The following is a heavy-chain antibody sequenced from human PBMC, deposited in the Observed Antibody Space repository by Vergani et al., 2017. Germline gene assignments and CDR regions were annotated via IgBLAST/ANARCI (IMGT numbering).Heavy chain of an antibody. Sequence: EVQLVESGGGLVKPGGSLRLSCAASGFTFSNAWMSWVRQAPGKGLEWVGRIKSKTDGGTTDYAAPVKGRFTISRDDSKNTLYLQMNSLKAEDTAVYYCTRELIRGYSYGSPPSGMDVWGQGTTVTVSS. CDR3: TRELIRGYSYGSPPSGMDV. J-gene: IGHJ6*02. D-gene: IGHD5-18*01. CDR2: IKSKTDGGTT. CDR1: GFTFSNAW. V-gene: IGHV3-15*01.